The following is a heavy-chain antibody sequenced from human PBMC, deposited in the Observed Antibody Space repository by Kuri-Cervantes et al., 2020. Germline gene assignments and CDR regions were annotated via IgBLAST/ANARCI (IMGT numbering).Heavy chain of an antibody. D-gene: IGHD3-22*01. CDR1: GFTFSSYD. Sequence: GESLKISCAASGFTFSSYDMHWVRQATGKGLEWVSAIGTAGDTYYPGSVKGRFTISRENAKNSLYLQMNSLRAGDTAVYYCARGDGYDSSGDHDFDIWGQGTMVTVSS. CDR2: IGTAGDT. CDR3: ARGDGYDSSGDHDFDI. V-gene: IGHV3-13*01. J-gene: IGHJ3*02.